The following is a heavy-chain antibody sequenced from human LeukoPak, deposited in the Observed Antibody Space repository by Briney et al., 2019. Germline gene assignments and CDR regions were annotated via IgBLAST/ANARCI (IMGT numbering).Heavy chain of an antibody. CDR3: ARHRLYNWFDP. CDR1: GGSINSSSYY. J-gene: IGHJ5*02. Sequence: PSETLSLTCTVSGGSINSSSYYWGWLRQPPGKGLEWIGEINHSGSTNYNPSLKSRVTISVDTSKNQFSLKLSSVTAADTAVYYCARHRLYNWFDPWGQGTLVTVSS. CDR2: INHSGST. D-gene: IGHD3-16*01. V-gene: IGHV4-39*01.